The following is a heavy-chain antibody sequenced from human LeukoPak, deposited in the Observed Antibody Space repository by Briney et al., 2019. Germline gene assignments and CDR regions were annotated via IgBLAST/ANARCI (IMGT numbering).Heavy chain of an antibody. V-gene: IGHV1-2*02. Sequence: VASVKVSCKASGYTFTGYYMHWVRQAPGQGLEWMGWINPNSGGTNYAQKFQGRVTMTRDTSISTAYMELTRLRSDDTAVYHCARTYCNGGTCHPGGYYYYYMDVWGKGTTVTVSS. CDR3: ARTYCNGGTCHPGGYYYYYMDV. D-gene: IGHD2-15*01. CDR1: GYTFTGYY. CDR2: INPNSGGT. J-gene: IGHJ6*03.